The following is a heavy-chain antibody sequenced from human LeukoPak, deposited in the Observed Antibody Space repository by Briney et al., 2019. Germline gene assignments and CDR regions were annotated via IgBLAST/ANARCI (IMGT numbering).Heavy chain of an antibody. CDR2: IYYSGST. Sequence: SETLSLTCTVSGGSIINYYWTWIRQPPGRGLECIGDIYYSGSTKYNPSLKSRVTISVDTSKNQFSLKMRSVTAADTAVYYCARTTTVTSPWFDPWGQGILVTVSS. V-gene: IGHV4-59*08. CDR3: ARTTTVTSPWFDP. D-gene: IGHD4-17*01. J-gene: IGHJ5*02. CDR1: GGSIINYY.